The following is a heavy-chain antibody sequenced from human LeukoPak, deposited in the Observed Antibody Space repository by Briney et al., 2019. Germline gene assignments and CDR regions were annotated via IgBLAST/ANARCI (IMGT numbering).Heavy chain of an antibody. J-gene: IGHJ4*02. D-gene: IGHD6-19*01. CDR3: AKDSYGGWYAFDY. CDR1: GFTFSTYG. CDR2: IRYDGSDK. V-gene: IGHV3-30*02. Sequence: GGSLRLSCAASGFTFSTYGMHWVRQAPGKGLEWVAFIRYDGSDKDYADSVKGRFTISRDNSKSTLYLQMNSLRPDDTAVFYCAKDSYGGWYAFDYWGQGTLVTVSS.